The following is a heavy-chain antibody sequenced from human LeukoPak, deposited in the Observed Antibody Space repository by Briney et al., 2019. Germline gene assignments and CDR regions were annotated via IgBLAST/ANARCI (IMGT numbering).Heavy chain of an antibody. CDR3: ARGTGGLDP. CDR1: GFSFSSYW. CDR2: VNNDRRET. J-gene: IGHJ5*02. D-gene: IGHD3/OR15-3a*01. Sequence: GGSLRLSCTASGFSFSSYWMHWVRQAPGKGLVWVSYVNNDRRETAHADSVKGRFTISRDNARNTVFLQMNSLRADDTAVYYCARGTGGLDPWGQGTLVIVSS. V-gene: IGHV3-74*01.